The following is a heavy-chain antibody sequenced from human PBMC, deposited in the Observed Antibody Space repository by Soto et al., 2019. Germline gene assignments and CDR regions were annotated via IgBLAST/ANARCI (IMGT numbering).Heavy chain of an antibody. CDR3: ARGRTVSTYSRYWDSGWYFDL. D-gene: IGHD6-13*01. J-gene: IGHJ2*01. CDR2: INDSGST. V-gene: IGHV4-34*01. Sequence: QAQLQQWGAGLLKTSENLSLTCAVYGGSFSGYYWSWIRQPPGKGLEWIGEINDSGSTNYNPSLKSQVTISVDTSKNQFSLKLSSVNAADMAVYYCARGRTVSTYSRYWDSGWYFDLWGRGTLVTDS. CDR1: GGSFSGYY.